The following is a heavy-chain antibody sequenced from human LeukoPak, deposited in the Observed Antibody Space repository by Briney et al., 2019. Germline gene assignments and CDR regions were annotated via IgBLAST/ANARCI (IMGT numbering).Heavy chain of an antibody. Sequence: GGSLRLSCAASGFTFSDYYMNWIRQAPGKGLEWVSAISGSGGSTYYADSVKGRFTISRGNSKNTLYLQMNSLRAEDTAVYYCAKDISSYYGSGSYYNYWGQGTLVTVSS. V-gene: IGHV3-23*01. CDR3: AKDISSYYGSGSYYNY. CDR1: GFTFSDYY. CDR2: ISGSGGST. D-gene: IGHD3-10*01. J-gene: IGHJ4*02.